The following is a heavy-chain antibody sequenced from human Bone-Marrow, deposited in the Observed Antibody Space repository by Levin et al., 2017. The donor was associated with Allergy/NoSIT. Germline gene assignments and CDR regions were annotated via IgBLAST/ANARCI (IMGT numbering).Heavy chain of an antibody. J-gene: IGHJ6*02. CDR1: GFAFGFAFNNYA. D-gene: IGHD3-3*01. V-gene: IGHV3-23*01. CDR2: ISGSGGST. CDR3: ARGVRFLEWLSNPRHYYYYGMDV. Sequence: GGSLRLSCVASGFAFGFAFNNYAMSWVRQAPGKGLEWVSAISGSGGSTYYADSMKGRFTISRDNSKDTLYLQMNSLRAEDTAVYYCARGVRFLEWLSNPRHYYYYGMDVWGQGTTVTVSS.